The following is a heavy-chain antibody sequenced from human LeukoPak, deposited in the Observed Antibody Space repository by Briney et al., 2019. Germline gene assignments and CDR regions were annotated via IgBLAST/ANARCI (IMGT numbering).Heavy chain of an antibody. J-gene: IGHJ4*02. Sequence: GGSLRLPCAASGFTFSSYEMNWVRQAPGKGLEWVSYISSSGSTIYYADSVKGRFTISRDNAKNSLYLQMNSLRAEDTAVYYCARSYDYYGSGSYDVWGQGTLVTVSS. CDR2: ISSSGSTI. D-gene: IGHD3-10*01. CDR3: ARSYDYYGSGSYDV. V-gene: IGHV3-48*03. CDR1: GFTFSSYE.